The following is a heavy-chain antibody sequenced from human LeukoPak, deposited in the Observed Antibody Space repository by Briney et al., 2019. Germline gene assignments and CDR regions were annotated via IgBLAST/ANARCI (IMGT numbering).Heavy chain of an antibody. Sequence: ASVKVSCKASGYTFTNYGVSWVRQAPGQGPEWMGWINTYNGNTNYAQKLQGRVTMTTDTSTTTAYMELRSLRSDDTAIYYCARENVITFGGAIVIPAVDYWGQGTLVTVSS. D-gene: IGHD3-16*02. V-gene: IGHV1-18*01. J-gene: IGHJ4*02. CDR3: ARENVITFGGAIVIPAVDY. CDR2: INTYNGNT. CDR1: GYTFTNYG.